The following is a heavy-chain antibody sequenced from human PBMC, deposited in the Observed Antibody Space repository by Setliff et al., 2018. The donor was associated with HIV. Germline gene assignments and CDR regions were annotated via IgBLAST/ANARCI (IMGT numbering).Heavy chain of an antibody. V-gene: IGHV4-59*04. CDR1: GDSIGTYS. CDR2: IYGGGST. CDR3: AGRAVQDGSVTSSNWFES. D-gene: IGHD2-2*01. J-gene: IGHJ5*01. Sequence: LSLTCAVSGDSIGTYSWHWIRQPPGKGLEWIGYIYGGGSTGYNPSLTSRVTMSADTPNNRFALKLSSVTAADTAVYYCAGRAVQDGSVTSSNWFESWGQGTLVTVSS.